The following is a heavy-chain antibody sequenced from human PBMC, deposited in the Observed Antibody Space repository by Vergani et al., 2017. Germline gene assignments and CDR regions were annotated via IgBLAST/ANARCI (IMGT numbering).Heavy chain of an antibody. V-gene: IGHV1-46*03. CDR2: INPLGGRA. CDR3: VSSRLRSFEY. D-gene: IGHD4-17*01. J-gene: IGHJ4*02. CDR1: GYTYRSYY. Sequence: QVKVVQFGAEVKAPGASVKVSCEASGYTYRSYYVHWVRQAPGQGLEWMGVINPLGGRATYSQKFQGRVSVTGDSSTTGGTSASMVYMDLTSLTPEDTAGYFCVSSRLRSFEYWGQGTLVTVSS.